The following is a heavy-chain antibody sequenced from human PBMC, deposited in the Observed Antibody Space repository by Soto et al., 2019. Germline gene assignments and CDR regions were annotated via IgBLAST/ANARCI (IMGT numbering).Heavy chain of an antibody. CDR2: ISTYNGNT. CDR1: GYSFTTSG. Sequence: QAQLVQSGAEVKEPGASVKVSCKASGYSFTTSGITWVRQAPVQGLEWMGWISTYNGNTNYAQKLQERVTLTTDTSTSTAYMELRSLRSDDTAVYYCARRLYGDYDYWGQGTLVTVSS. D-gene: IGHD4-17*01. V-gene: IGHV1-18*01. J-gene: IGHJ4*02. CDR3: ARRLYGDYDY.